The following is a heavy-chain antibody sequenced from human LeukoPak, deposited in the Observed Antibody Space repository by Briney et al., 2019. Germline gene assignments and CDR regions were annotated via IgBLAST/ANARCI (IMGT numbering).Heavy chain of an antibody. V-gene: IGHV3-21*01. CDR3: ARGDGATPPDAFDI. J-gene: IGHJ3*02. D-gene: IGHD3-10*01. Sequence: PGGSLRLSCAASGFTFSSYSMNWVRRAPGKGLQWVSSISSSSSYIYYADSVKGRFTISRDNVKSSLYLQMNGLRGEDTAVYYCARGDGATPPDAFDIWGQGTMVTVSS. CDR1: GFTFSSYS. CDR2: ISSSSSYI.